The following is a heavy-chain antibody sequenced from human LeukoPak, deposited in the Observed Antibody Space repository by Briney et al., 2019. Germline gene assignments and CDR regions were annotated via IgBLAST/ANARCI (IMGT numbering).Heavy chain of an antibody. D-gene: IGHD6-13*01. J-gene: IGHJ6*02. CDR1: GYSFTSYW. Sequence: GESLKISCKGSGYSFTSYWIGWVRQMPGKGLEWMGIIYPGDSDTRYSPSFQGQVTISADKSISTAYLQWSSLKASDTAMYYCARCGAYSGTLVGAPYYYGMDVWGQGTTVTVSS. CDR3: ARCGAYSGTLVGAPYYYGMDV. CDR2: IYPGDSDT. V-gene: IGHV5-51*01.